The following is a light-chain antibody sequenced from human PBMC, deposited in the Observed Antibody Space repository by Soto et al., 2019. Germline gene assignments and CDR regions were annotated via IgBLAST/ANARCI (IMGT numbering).Light chain of an antibody. V-gene: IGKV4-1*01. J-gene: IGKJ4*01. CDR3: LHADCAPLS. Sequence: IVLTQSPDSLAVSLGERATINCKSSQSVLSSSNNKHYLAWHQQKTGQPPKLLISCASTRQSGVPDRFSGSGSGSDFTLSSSSLQAEDVAVYYGLHADCAPLSFGGGTKVEIK. CDR1: QSVLSSSNNKHY. CDR2: CAS.